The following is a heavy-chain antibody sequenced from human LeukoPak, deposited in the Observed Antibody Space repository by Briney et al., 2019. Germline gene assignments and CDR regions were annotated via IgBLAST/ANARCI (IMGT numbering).Heavy chain of an antibody. CDR1: GFTFSSYG. CDR3: AREITPWEIAAPGKGYDY. CDR2: IWYDGSNK. D-gene: IGHD6-13*01. Sequence: GRSLRLSCAASGFTFSSYGMHWVRQAPGKGLEWVAVIWYDGSNKYYADSVKGRFTISRDNAKNSLYLQMNSLRAEDTAVYYCAREITPWEIAAPGKGYDYWGQGTLVTVSS. V-gene: IGHV3-33*01. J-gene: IGHJ4*02.